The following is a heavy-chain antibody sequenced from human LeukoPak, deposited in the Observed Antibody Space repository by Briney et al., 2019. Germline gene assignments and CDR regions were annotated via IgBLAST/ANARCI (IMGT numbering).Heavy chain of an antibody. J-gene: IGHJ5*02. D-gene: IGHD3-22*01. CDR1: GYTFTGYH. Sequence: ASVKVSCKASGYTFTGYHMHWVRQAPGQGLEWMGWINPNSGGTNYAQKFQGRVTMTRDTSISTVYMELSRLRSDDTAVYYCARVGLPLYYYDSSGYYPPGNWFDPWGQGTLVTVSS. CDR3: ARVGLPLYYYDSSGYYPPGNWFDP. V-gene: IGHV1-2*02. CDR2: INPNSGGT.